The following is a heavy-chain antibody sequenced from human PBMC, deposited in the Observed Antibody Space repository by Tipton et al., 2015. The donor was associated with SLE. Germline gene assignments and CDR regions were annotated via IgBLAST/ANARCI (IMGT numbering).Heavy chain of an antibody. CDR1: GGSIISSSHY. Sequence: TLSLTCTVSGGSIISSSHYWGWIRQPPGKGLEYIGRIYYSGSPYYNPSLKSRVTISLDTSKNQFSLRLSSVTAADTAVYYWARGVAGYFYYCFLDVWGKGTTVTIPS. CDR2: IYYSGSP. J-gene: IGHJ6*03. V-gene: IGHV4-39*01. CDR3: ARGVAGYFYYCFLDV.